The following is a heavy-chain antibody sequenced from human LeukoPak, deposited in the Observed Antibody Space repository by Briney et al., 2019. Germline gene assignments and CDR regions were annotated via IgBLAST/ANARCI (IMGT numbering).Heavy chain of an antibody. V-gene: IGHV3-23*01. J-gene: IGHJ4*01. D-gene: IGHD6-13*01. CDR3: AKDLTTAPGNAFHFHS. Sequence: QAGGSLRLSCTASGFTFDIYAMSWVRQAPGKGLEWVSSITGSGGSTYYADSVKGRFTVSRDNSKNTLFLQMKSLRAEDTAIYFCAKDLTTAPGNAFHFHSWGRGTLVTVSS. CDR2: ITGSGGST. CDR1: GFTFDIYA.